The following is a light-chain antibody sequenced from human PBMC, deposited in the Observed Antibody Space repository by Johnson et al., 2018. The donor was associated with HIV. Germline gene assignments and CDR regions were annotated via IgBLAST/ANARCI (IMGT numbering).Light chain of an antibody. CDR2: DNN. V-gene: IGLV1-51*01. CDR3: GTWDSSLSAYV. Sequence: QPVLTQPPSVSAAPGQKVTISCSGSSSNIGNNYVSWYQQLPGTAPKLLIYDNNKRPSGIPDRFSGSKSGTSATLGITGLQTGDEADYYCGTWDSSLSAYVFGTGTMVTVL. CDR1: SSNIGNNY. J-gene: IGLJ1*01.